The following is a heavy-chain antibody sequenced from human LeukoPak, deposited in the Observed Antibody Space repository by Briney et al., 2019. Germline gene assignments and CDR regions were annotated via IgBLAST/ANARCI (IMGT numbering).Heavy chain of an antibody. CDR1: GGSFSGYY. CDR2: INHSGST. V-gene: IGHV4-34*01. CDR3: ARGPRTFFGVAPLGY. J-gene: IGHJ4*02. Sequence: PSETLSLTCAVYGGSFSGYYWSWIRQPPGKGLEWIGEINHSGSTNYNPSLKSRVTISVDTSKNQFSLKLSSVTAADTAVYYCARGPRTFFGVAPLGYWGQGTLVTVSS. D-gene: IGHD3-3*01.